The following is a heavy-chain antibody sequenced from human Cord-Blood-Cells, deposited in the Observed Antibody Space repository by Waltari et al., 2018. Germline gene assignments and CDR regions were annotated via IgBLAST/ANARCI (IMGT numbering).Heavy chain of an antibody. Sequence: QVQLQQWGAGLLKPPETLSLTCAVYGGSFSGYSWGWFRPPPGKGLEWIGEINHSGSTNYNPSLKSRVTISVDTSKNQFSLKLSSVTAADTAVYYCALNGNCSGGSCYSDYWGQGTLVTVSS. D-gene: IGHD2-15*01. J-gene: IGHJ4*02. CDR3: ALNGNCSGGSCYSDY. CDR1: GGSFSGYS. V-gene: IGHV4-34*01. CDR2: INHSGST.